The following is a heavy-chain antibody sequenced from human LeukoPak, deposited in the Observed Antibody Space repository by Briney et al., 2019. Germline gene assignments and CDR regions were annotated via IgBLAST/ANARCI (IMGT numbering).Heavy chain of an antibody. CDR2: ISAYNGNT. V-gene: IGHV1-18*01. D-gene: IGHD2-2*01. CDR1: GYTFTSYG. CDR3: ARDHRWYCSSTSCSSGY. Sequence: ASVKVSCKASGYTFTSYGISWVRQAPGQGLEWMGWISAYNGNTNYAQKLQGRVTMTTDTSTSTAYMEPRSLRSDDTAVYYCARDHRWYCSSTSCSSGYWGQGTLVTVSS. J-gene: IGHJ4*02.